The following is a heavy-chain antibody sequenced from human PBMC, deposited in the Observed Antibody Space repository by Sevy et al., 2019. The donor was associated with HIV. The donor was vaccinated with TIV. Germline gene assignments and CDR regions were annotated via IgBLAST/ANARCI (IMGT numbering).Heavy chain of an antibody. CDR3: GREGDGYNFLDY. J-gene: IGHJ4*02. V-gene: IGHV3-21*01. CDR2: ISSSSSYI. CDR1: GFTFSSYS. Sequence: GGSLRLSCAASGFTFSSYSMNWVRQAPGKGLEWVSSISSSSSYIYYADSVKGRFTISRDNPKNSLYLQMNSLRAEDTAVYYCGREGDGYNFLDYWGQGTLVTVSS. D-gene: IGHD5-12*01.